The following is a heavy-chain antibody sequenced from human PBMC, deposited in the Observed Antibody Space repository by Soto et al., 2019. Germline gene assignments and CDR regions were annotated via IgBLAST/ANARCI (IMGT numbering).Heavy chain of an antibody. CDR3: ARPEYSSSSYGMDV. Sequence: PGGSLRLSCAASGVTFCSYSMNWVRKAPGKGLEWVSYISSSSSTIYYADSVKGRFTISRDNAKNSLYLQMNSLRDEDTAVYYCARPEYSSSSYGMDVWGQGTTVTVSS. V-gene: IGHV3-48*02. CDR2: ISSSSSTI. CDR1: GVTFCSYS. J-gene: IGHJ6*02. D-gene: IGHD6-6*01.